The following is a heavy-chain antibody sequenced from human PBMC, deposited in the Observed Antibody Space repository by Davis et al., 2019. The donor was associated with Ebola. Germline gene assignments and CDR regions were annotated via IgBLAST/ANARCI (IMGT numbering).Heavy chain of an antibody. V-gene: IGHV3-30*18. Sequence: GGSLRLSCAASGFPFSSYGMHWVRQAPGKGLEWVAVISYDGSNKYYADSVKGRFTISRDNSKNTLYLQMNSLRAEDTAVYFCAKPTVIDALDNWGQGTMVTVSS. J-gene: IGHJ3*02. CDR3: AKPTVIDALDN. CDR1: GFPFSSYG. CDR2: ISYDGSNK.